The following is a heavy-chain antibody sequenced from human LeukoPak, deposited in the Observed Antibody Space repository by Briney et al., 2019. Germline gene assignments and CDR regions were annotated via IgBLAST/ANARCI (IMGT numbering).Heavy chain of an antibody. V-gene: IGHV3-7*03. J-gene: IGHJ4*02. D-gene: IGHD5-12*01. CDR2: ISKDGSQK. CDR1: GFTFSSYW. Sequence: GGSLRLSCAASGFTFSSYWMTWVRQAPGKGLEWVATISKDGSQKYYVNSVKGRFTISRDNSKNTLYLQMNSLRAEDTAVYYCANLGGYSGYGLFYWGQGTLVTVSS. CDR3: ANLGGYSGYGLFY.